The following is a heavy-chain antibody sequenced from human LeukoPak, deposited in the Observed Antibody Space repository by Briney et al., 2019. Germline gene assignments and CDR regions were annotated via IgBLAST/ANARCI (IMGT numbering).Heavy chain of an antibody. CDR2: VRTKTHGGAP. J-gene: IGHJ5*02. Sequence: QSGGSLRLSCKGSGVTFGDYAVTWFRQAPGKGLEWVGFVRTKTHGGAPETAASVKGRFNVSRDDSEGIAYLQMTSLRTEDTAMYYCARVNFRDYRGYTWFEPWGQGTLVTVSS. V-gene: IGHV3-49*03. D-gene: IGHD3-10*01. CDR3: ARVNFRDYRGYTWFEP. CDR1: GVTFGDYA.